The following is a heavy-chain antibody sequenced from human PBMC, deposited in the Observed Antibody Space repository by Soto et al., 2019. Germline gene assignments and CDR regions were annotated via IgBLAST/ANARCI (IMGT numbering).Heavy chain of an antibody. D-gene: IGHD6-19*01. V-gene: IGHV4-59*01. J-gene: IGHJ4*02. CDR2: IFYSGST. CDR1: GGSISNYY. Sequence: PSETLSLTCTVSGGSISNYYWTWIRHPPGVGLEGIGCIFYSGSTNCNLSRKSRVTISTDTSASTAYMELSSLRSENTAVYYCARDRIGWFYFDDWGQGTLVTVSS. CDR3: ARDRIGWFYFDD.